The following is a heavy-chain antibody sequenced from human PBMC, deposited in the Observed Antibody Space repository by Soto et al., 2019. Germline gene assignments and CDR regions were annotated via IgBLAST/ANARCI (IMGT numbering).Heavy chain of an antibody. Sequence: EVQLLESGGRLVPPGGSLRLSCAVSRFSFSNYAMTWARQAPGEGLEWVSSITGSGGGTTYADSVKGRFTISRDNSKNIQYLKKDSRKVDDIAVYYLSKDPNCYSIVAVDNWGQGTMVTGSS. CDR2: ITGSGGGT. CDR3: SKDPNCYSIVAVDN. V-gene: IGHV3-23*01. J-gene: IGHJ3*02. D-gene: IGHD7-27*01. CDR1: RFSFSNYA.